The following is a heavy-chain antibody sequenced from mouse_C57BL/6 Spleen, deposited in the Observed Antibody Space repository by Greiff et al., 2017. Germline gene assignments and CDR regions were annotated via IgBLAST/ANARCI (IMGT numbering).Heavy chain of an antibody. J-gene: IGHJ3*01. CDR1: GFTFSDYG. CDR2: ISNLAYSI. V-gene: IGHV5-15*01. Sequence: EVKVVESGGGLVQPGGSLKLSCAASGFTFSDYGMAWVRQAPRKGPEWVAFISNLAYSIYYADTVTGRFTISRENAKNTLYLEMSSLRSEDTAMYYCARSDDYAPFAYWGQGTLVTVSA. D-gene: IGHD2-4*01. CDR3: ARSDDYAPFAY.